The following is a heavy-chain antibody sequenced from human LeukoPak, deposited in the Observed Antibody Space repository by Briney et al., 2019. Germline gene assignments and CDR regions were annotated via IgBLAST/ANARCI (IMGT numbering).Heavy chain of an antibody. J-gene: IGHJ4*02. CDR3: ARVAVAGRPVDY. D-gene: IGHD6-19*01. CDR1: GGSVSSGSYY. CDR2: IYHSGST. Sequence: PSETLSLTCTVSGGSVSSGSYYWSWIRQPPGKGLEWTGYIYHSGSTNYNPSLKSRVTISVDTSKNQFPLKLSSVTAADTAVYYCARVAVAGRPVDYWGQGTLVTVSS. V-gene: IGHV4-61*01.